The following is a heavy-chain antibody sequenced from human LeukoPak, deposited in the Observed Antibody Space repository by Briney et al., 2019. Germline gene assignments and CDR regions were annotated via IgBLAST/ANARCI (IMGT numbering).Heavy chain of an antibody. CDR3: ARHGFHSTSNAPFDY. Sequence: SETLSLTCTVSGGSISSYYWGWIRQPPGKGLEWIGSIYYSGSTYYNPSLKSRVTISVDTSKNQFSLKLYSVTAADTAVYYCARHGFHSTSNAPFDYWGQGTLVTVSS. CDR2: IYYSGST. D-gene: IGHD2-2*01. V-gene: IGHV4-39*01. J-gene: IGHJ4*02. CDR1: GGSISSYY.